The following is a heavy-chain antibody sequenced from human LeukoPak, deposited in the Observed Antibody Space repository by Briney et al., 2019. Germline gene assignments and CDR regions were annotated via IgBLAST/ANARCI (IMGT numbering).Heavy chain of an antibody. V-gene: IGHV4-59*12. CDR2: IYHSGST. J-gene: IGHJ4*02. Sequence: SETLSLTCTVSGGSISSYYWSWIRQPPGKGLEWIGYIYHSGSTYYNPSLKSRVTISVDRSKNQFSLKLSSVTAADTAVYYCARGRDGYNFFDYWGQGTLVTVSS. D-gene: IGHD5-24*01. CDR3: ARGRDGYNFFDY. CDR1: GGSISSYY.